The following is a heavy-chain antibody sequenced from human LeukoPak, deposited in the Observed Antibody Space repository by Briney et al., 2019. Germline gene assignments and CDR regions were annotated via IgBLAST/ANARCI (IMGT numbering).Heavy chain of an antibody. J-gene: IGHJ5*02. CDR3: ARSRVVRGVIGWFDP. V-gene: IGHV1-46*01. Sequence: GASVKVSCKASGYTFTSYYMHWVRQAPGQGLEWMGIINPSGGSTSYAQEFQGRVTMTRDTSTSTVYMVLSSLRSEDAAVYYCARSRVVRGVIGWFDPWGQGTLVTVSS. CDR1: GYTFTSYY. CDR2: INPSGGST. D-gene: IGHD3-10*01.